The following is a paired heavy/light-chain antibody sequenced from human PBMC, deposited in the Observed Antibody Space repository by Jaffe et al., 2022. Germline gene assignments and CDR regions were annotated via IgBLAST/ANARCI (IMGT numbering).Heavy chain of an antibody. CDR3: ASSGILSTVTNGPPNYYYMDV. CDR1: GGSISSGSYY. J-gene: IGHJ6*03. Sequence: QVQLQESGPGLVKPSQTLSLTCTVSGGSISSGSYYWSWIRQPAGKGLEWIGRIYTSGSTNYNPSLKSRVTISVDTSKNQFSLKLSSVTAADTAVYYCASSGILSTVTNGPPNYYYMDVWGKGTTVTVSS. CDR2: IYTSGST. V-gene: IGHV4-61*02. D-gene: IGHD4-17*01.
Light chain of an antibody. Sequence: SYVLTQPPSVSVAPGQTARITCGGNNIGSKSVHWYQQKPGQAPVLVVYDDSDRPSGIPERFSGSNSGNTATLTISRVEAGDEADYYCQVWDSSSDLLYVFGTGTKVTVL. V-gene: IGLV3-21*02. CDR2: DDS. CDR3: QVWDSSSDLLYV. CDR1: NIGSKS. J-gene: IGLJ1*01.